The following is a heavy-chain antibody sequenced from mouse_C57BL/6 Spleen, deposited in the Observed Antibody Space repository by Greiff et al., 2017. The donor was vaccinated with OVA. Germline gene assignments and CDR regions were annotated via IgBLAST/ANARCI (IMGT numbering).Heavy chain of an antibody. J-gene: IGHJ2*01. D-gene: IGHD2-3*01. CDR1: GYTFTSYW. CDR2: IHPNSGST. CDR3: ARSGDGYLDY. Sequence: QVQLQQPGAELVKPGASVKLSCKASGYTFTSYWMHWVKQRPGQGLEWIGMIHPNSGSTNYNEKFKSKATLTVDKSSSTAYMQLSSLTSEDAAVYYCARSGDGYLDYWGQGTTLTVSS. V-gene: IGHV1-64*01.